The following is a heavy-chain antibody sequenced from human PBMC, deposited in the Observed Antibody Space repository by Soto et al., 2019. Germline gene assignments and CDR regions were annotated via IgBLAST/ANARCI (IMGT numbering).Heavy chain of an antibody. CDR3: AREQGDYYGSGSYYNGYYYYGMDV. CDR2: IYTSGST. D-gene: IGHD3-10*01. Sequence: PSETLSLTCTVSGGSISSYYWSWIRQPAGKGLEWIGRIYTSGSTNYNPSLKSRVAMSVDTSKNQFSLKLSSVTAADTAVYYCAREQGDYYGSGSYYNGYYYYGMDVWGQGTTVT. V-gene: IGHV4-4*07. CDR1: GGSISSYY. J-gene: IGHJ6*02.